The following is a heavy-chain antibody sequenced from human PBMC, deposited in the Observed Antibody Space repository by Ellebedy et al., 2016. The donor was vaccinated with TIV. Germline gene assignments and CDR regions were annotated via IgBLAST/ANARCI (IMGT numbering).Heavy chain of an antibody. D-gene: IGHD3-10*01. CDR1: GYTFTGYY. CDR3: ARGVRGRPWYYYGMDV. Sequence: ASVKVPCKASGYTFTGYYMHWVRQAPGQGLEWMGIINPSGGSTSYAQKFQGRVTMTRDTSTSTVYMELSSLRSEDTAVYYCARGVRGRPWYYYGMDVWGQGTTVTVSS. V-gene: IGHV1-46*01. CDR2: INPSGGST. J-gene: IGHJ6*02.